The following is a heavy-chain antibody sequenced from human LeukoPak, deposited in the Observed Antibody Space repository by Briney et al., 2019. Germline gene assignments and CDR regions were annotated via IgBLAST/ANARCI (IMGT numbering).Heavy chain of an antibody. V-gene: IGHV3-23*01. D-gene: IGHD3-16*02. CDR3: AVWGSYRHIGLDY. CDR1: GFTFSSYA. Sequence: GGSLRLSCAASGFTFSSYAMSWVRQAPGKGLEWVSAISGSGGSTYYADSVKGRFTISRDNSKNTLYLQMNSLRAEDTAVYYCAVWGSYRHIGLDYWGQGTLVTVSS. J-gene: IGHJ4*02. CDR2: ISGSGGST.